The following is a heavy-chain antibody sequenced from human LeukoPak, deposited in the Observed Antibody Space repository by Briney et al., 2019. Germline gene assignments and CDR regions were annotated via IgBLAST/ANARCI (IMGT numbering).Heavy chain of an antibody. V-gene: IGHV4-4*09. D-gene: IGHD2-15*01. Sequence: SETLSLTCTVSGGSISSYYWSWIRQPPGKGLEWIGYIYTSGSTNYNPSLKSRLTMSVDTSKNQFSLKLSSVTAADTAVYYCARQVVHYYYYMDVWGKGTTVTVSS. J-gene: IGHJ6*03. CDR1: GGSISSYY. CDR3: ARQVVHYYYYMDV. CDR2: IYTSGST.